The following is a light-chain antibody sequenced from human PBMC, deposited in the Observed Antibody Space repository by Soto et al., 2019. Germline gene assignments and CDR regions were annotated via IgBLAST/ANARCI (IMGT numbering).Light chain of an antibody. Sequence: EIAMTPSPVTLSLFPGARATLSGRASQSVSSYLAWYQQKPGQAPRLLIYDASNRATGIPARFSGSGSGTDFTLTISSLEPEDFAVYYCQQRSNWPPWTFGQGTKVDIK. V-gene: IGKV3-11*01. CDR2: DAS. CDR1: QSVSSY. J-gene: IGKJ1*01. CDR3: QQRSNWPPWT.